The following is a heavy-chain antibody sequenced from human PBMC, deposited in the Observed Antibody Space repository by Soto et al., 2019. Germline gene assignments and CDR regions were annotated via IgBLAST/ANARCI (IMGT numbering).Heavy chain of an antibody. CDR2: IYWDDDK. D-gene: IGHD3-10*01. CDR1: GFSLSTSGVG. Sequence: QITLKESGPTLVKPTHTLTLTCTFSGFSLSTSGVGVGWIRQPPGKALKWLALIYWDDDKRYSPSLKSRLTITKHTSNNQVVITMTNMDPVDAATYYCAHKTGRGANFDYWGQGTLVTVSS. J-gene: IGHJ4*02. V-gene: IGHV2-5*02. CDR3: AHKTGRGANFDY.